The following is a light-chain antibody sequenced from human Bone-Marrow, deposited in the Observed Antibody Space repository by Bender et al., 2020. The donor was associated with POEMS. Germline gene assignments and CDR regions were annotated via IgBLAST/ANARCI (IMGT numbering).Light chain of an antibody. CDR2: EVA. V-gene: IGLV2-14*02. J-gene: IGLJ1*01. CDR1: SSDVGDYNL. Sequence: QSALTQPASVSGSPGQSITISCSGTSSDVGDYNLVSWYQQHPGKAPKLMIYEVANRPSGVSDRFSGSKSGNTAFLTISGLQADDEAEYHCSSFTTSSIYVFGTGTRVTVL. CDR3: SSFTTSSIYV.